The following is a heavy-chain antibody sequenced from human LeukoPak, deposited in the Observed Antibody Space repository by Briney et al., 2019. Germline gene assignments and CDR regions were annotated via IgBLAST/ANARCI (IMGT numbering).Heavy chain of an antibody. Sequence: GGSLRLSCATSGFIFSTYNMNWVRQAPGKGLEWVSYISLSSTAIYYADSVKGRFTVSRDNAKNSLYLQMNSLRAEDTAVYYCARGGGYHLLSYFDYWGQGTLVTVSS. J-gene: IGHJ4*02. CDR1: GFIFSTYN. D-gene: IGHD2-2*01. CDR2: ISLSSTAI. V-gene: IGHV3-48*01. CDR3: ARGGGYHLLSYFDY.